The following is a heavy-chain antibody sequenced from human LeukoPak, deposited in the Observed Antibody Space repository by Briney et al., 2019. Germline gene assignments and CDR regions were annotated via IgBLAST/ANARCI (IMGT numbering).Heavy chain of an antibody. J-gene: IGHJ4*02. Sequence: SETLSLTCAVYGGSFSGYYWSWIRQPPGKGLEWIGEINHSGSTNYNPSLKSRVTISVDTSKNQFSLKLSSVTAADTAVYYCARQPGYYFDYWDQGTLVTVSS. CDR3: ARQPGYYFDY. CDR2: INHSGST. V-gene: IGHV4-34*01. CDR1: GGSFSGYY.